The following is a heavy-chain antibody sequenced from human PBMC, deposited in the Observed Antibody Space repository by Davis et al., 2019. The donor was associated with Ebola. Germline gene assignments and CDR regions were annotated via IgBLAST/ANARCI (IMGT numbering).Heavy chain of an antibody. V-gene: IGHV1-18*01. CDR2: INPHNGNT. CDR3: ARAQFPTTSDH. Sequence: AASVKVSCKASGYTFTSYAMNWVRQAPGQGLEWMGWINPHNGNTNYGQNVQGRVIMTSDTATTTAYMEVGSLRSDDTAVYYCARAQFPTTSDHWGQGTLVTVSS. D-gene: IGHD1-1*01. J-gene: IGHJ4*02. CDR1: GYTFTSYA.